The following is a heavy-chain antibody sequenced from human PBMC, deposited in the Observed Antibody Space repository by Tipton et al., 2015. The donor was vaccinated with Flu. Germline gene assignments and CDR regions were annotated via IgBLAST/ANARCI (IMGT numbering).Heavy chain of an antibody. CDR3: ARARLVLLGGAHSGLDV. J-gene: IGHJ6*02. CDR1: GFTFDDYG. CDR2: TNWNGGRT. V-gene: IGHV3-20*04. D-gene: IGHD3-16*01. Sequence: SLRLSCAASGFTFDDYGMSWVRQAPGKGLEWVSATNWNGGRTGYADSVKGRFTIFRDNAKNSLYLQINSLRAEDTALYYCARARLVLLGGAHSGLDVWGQGTTFTVSS.